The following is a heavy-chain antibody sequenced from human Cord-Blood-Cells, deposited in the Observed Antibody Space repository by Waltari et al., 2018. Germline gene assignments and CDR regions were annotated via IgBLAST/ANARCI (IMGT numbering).Heavy chain of an antibody. J-gene: IGHJ4*02. V-gene: IGHV1-24*01. CDR1: GYTLTELS. CDR3: ATDRGKYYDFWSGYYSWFDY. Sequence: QVQLVQSGAEVKKPGASVKVSCKVSGYTLTELSMHWVRQAHGKGLEWMGGFDPEDGETIYAQKFQGRVTMTEDTSTDTAYMELSSLRSEDTAVYYCATDRGKYYDFWSGYYSWFDYWGQGTLVTVSS. CDR2: FDPEDGET. D-gene: IGHD3-3*01.